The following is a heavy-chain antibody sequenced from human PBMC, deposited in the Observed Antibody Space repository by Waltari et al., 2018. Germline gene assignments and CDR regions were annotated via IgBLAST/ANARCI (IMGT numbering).Heavy chain of an antibody. CDR3: ALAGATHYYYGMDV. J-gene: IGHJ6*02. Sequence: QVTLKESGPALVKPTQTLTLTCTFSGFSLSTSGMRVSWIRQPPGKALAWLARIDWDGDEFYSPSLKTRLAISKDTSKNQVVLTMTNMDPVDTATYYCALAGATHYYYGMDVWGQGTTVTVSS. D-gene: IGHD1-26*01. V-gene: IGHV2-70*04. CDR2: IDWDGDE. CDR1: GFSLSTSGMR.